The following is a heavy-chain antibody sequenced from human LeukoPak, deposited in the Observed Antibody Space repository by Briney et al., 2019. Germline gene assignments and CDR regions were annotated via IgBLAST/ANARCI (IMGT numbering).Heavy chain of an antibody. Sequence: ASVKVSCKASGYTFTSYDINWVRQATGQGLEWMGWINPNSGGTNYAQKFQGRVTMTRDTSISTAYMELSRLRSDDTAVYYCARVGYSSGWKPYDAFDIWGQGTMVTVSS. V-gene: IGHV1-2*02. CDR1: GYTFTSYD. D-gene: IGHD6-19*01. J-gene: IGHJ3*02. CDR3: ARVGYSSGWKPYDAFDI. CDR2: INPNSGGT.